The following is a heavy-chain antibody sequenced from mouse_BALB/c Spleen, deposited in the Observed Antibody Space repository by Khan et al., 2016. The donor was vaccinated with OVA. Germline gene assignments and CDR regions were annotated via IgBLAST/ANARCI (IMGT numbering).Heavy chain of an antibody. CDR3: ARFFGNYGWYFDF. CDR1: EFSLTNYG. Sequence: VQPKQSGPAMVAPSQSLSITCTVSEFSLTNYGVHWVRPPPGKGPEWLGLIWAGGCTNYISAPMSRLSISKDNSKSQVFLKMNSLQADDTAIYYCARFFGNYGWYFDFWGAGTTVTVSS. V-gene: IGHV2-9*02. J-gene: IGHJ1*01. CDR2: IWAGGCT. D-gene: IGHD2-1*01.